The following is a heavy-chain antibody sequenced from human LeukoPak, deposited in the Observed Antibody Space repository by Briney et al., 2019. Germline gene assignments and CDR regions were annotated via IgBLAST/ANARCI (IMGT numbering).Heavy chain of an antibody. Sequence: MPGGSLRLSCAASGFTFSDYYMSWIRQAPGKGLEWVSYISSSGSTIYYADSVKGRFTISRDNAKNSLYLQMNSLRAEDTAVYYCARSSSYNPTANHPTNQFDPWGQGTLVTVSS. V-gene: IGHV3-11*01. J-gene: IGHJ5*02. CDR1: GFTFSDYY. D-gene: IGHD6-6*01. CDR3: ARSSSYNPTANHPTNQFDP. CDR2: ISSSGSTI.